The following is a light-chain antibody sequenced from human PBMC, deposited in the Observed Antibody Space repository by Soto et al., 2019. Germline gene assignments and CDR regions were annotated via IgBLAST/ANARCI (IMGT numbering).Light chain of an antibody. CDR2: GAS. V-gene: IGKV3-20*01. CDR3: QQYGSSPGT. CDR1: QSVSSSY. J-gene: IGKJ1*01. Sequence: EIVLTQSPGTLSLSPGERATLSCRASQSVSSSYLAWYQQKPGQAPRLLIYGASFRATGIPDRFSGSGSGTDFTLTISRLEPEDFAVYYSQQYGSSPGTFGQGTKVEIK.